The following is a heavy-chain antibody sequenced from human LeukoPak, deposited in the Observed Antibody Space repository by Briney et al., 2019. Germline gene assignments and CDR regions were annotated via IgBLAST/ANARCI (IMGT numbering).Heavy chain of an antibody. V-gene: IGHV3-30*04. J-gene: IGHJ3*02. D-gene: IGHD5-18*01. Sequence: GGSLRLSCAASGFTFSSYAMHWVRQAPGKGLEWVAVISYDGSNKYYADSVKGRFTISRDNSKNTLYLQMNSLRAEDTAVYYCAKEGGYSYGIDAFDIWGQGTMVTVSS. CDR1: GFTFSSYA. CDR3: AKEGGYSYGIDAFDI. CDR2: ISYDGSNK.